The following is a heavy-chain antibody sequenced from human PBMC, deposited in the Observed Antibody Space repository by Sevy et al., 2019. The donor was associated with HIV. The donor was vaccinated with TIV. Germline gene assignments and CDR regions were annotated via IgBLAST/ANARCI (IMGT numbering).Heavy chain of an antibody. J-gene: IGHJ6*02. CDR3: ARNRDDSSGFHMDV. Sequence: GGSLRLSCAASGFTFSRFWMSWVRQAPGKGLEWVANIKQDGSEKYYVDSVKGRFTISRDNAKNSLLLQMNSLRAEDTAVYYCARNRDDSSGFHMDVWGQGTTVTVSS. D-gene: IGHD5-12*01. V-gene: IGHV3-7*01. CDR2: IKQDGSEK. CDR1: GFTFSRFW.